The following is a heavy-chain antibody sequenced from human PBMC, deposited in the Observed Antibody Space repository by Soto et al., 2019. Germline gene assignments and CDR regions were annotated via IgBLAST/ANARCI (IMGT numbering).Heavy chain of an antibody. V-gene: IGHV3-23*01. CDR3: ARNRLGMHDYDTGGFD. D-gene: IGHD3-22*01. CDR1: GFTFSDYA. CDR2: ITGSGATT. J-gene: IGHJ4*02. Sequence: EVQLLESGGGLAQPGGSLRLSCAASGFTFSDYAMAWVRQAPGAGLKWVSTITGSGATTYSADSLKGRFTISRDNSKNTLYLPTNSLRVEGTAFYFCARNRLGMHDYDTGGFDWCQGTQVSVSS.